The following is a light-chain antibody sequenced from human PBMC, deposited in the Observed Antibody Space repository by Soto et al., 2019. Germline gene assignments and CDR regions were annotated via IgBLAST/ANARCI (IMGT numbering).Light chain of an antibody. CDR3: RRYVRTPLA. CDR2: GAS. J-gene: IGKJ4*01. V-gene: IGKV3-20*01. Sequence: FTQSGGTLDLSARRIATQTCRASQSVSSSYLAWYQQKPGQAPRLLIYGASSRATGIPDRFSVCRSGADIRLSFGGLESLEIRVYYCRRYVRTPLAFGGGTRLDIK. CDR1: QSVSSSY.